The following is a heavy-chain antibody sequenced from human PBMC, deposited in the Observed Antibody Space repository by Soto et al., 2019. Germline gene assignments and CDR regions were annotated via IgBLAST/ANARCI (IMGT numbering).Heavy chain of an antibody. D-gene: IGHD2-21*01. CDR1: GFTFSNYG. J-gene: IGHJ4*02. V-gene: IGHV3-30*02. Sequence: GGSLRLSCAASGFTFSNYGIHWVRQAPGEGLECVASIRHDGSSKDYVDSVKGRFAISRDNSENMVYLELISLRVEDTGIYYCARDWGRGDSNYIDYWGQGILVTVSS. CDR2: IRHDGSSK. CDR3: ARDWGRGDSNYIDY.